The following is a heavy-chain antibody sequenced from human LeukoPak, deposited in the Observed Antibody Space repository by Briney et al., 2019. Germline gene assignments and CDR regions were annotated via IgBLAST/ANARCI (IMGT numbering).Heavy chain of an antibody. CDR3: ARDRAPSLTGYGDQGY. CDR1: GFTFSAYS. CDR2: ISGSSAYI. D-gene: IGHD4-17*01. Sequence: AGGSLRLSCAASGFTFSAYSMNWVRQAPGKGLEWISFISGSSAYIYYADSVKGRFTISRDNAKNSLFLQMNSLRAEDTAVYYCARDRAPSLTGYGDQGYWGQGTLVTVSS. V-gene: IGHV3-21*01. J-gene: IGHJ4*02.